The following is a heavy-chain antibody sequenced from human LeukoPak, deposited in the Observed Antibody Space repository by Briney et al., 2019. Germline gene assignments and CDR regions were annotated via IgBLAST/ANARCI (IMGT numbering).Heavy chain of an antibody. Sequence: GGSLRLSCAASGFTFDDYDMHWVRQAPGKGLEWVSGISWNSGSIGYADSVKGRFTISRDNAKNSLYLQMNSLRAEDMALYYYAKDFNFYGSGSYLDYWGQGTLVTVSS. CDR1: GFTFDDYD. V-gene: IGHV3-9*03. CDR2: ISWNSGSI. D-gene: IGHD3-10*01. J-gene: IGHJ4*02. CDR3: AKDFNFYGSGSYLDY.